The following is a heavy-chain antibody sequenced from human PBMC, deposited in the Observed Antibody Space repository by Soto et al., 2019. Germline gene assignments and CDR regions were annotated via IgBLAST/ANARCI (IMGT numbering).Heavy chain of an antibody. Sequence: SETLSLTCTVSGGSISPFYWSWVRQPPGKGLEWIGYLYYSGNTNYNPSLKSRVTISVDASKNQVSLRLTSVTAADTAVYYCARVGGVAARTFDYWGQGTVVTVPS. CDR3: ARVGGVAARTFDY. CDR2: LYYSGNT. J-gene: IGHJ4*02. CDR1: GGSISPFY. V-gene: IGHV4-59*01. D-gene: IGHD2-15*01.